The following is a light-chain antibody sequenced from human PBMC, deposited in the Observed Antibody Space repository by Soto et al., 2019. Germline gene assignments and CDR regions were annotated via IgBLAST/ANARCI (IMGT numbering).Light chain of an antibody. V-gene: IGLV2-23*02. J-gene: IGLJ1*01. CDR3: CSYAGRPLV. Sequence: QSVLTQPASVSGSPGQSITISCTGTSSDVGSYNLVSWYQQHPGKAPKLMIYEVSKRPSGVSNRFSGSKSGNTASLTISGLQAEDEADYYCCSYAGRPLVLGTGTKLTVL. CDR2: EVS. CDR1: SSDVGSYNL.